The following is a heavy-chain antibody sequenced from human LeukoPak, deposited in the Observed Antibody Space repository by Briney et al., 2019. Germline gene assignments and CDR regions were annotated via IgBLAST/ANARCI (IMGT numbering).Heavy chain of an antibody. Sequence: GRSLRLSCAASGFTSSSYAMHWVRQGPGKGLEWVAVISYDGSNKYYADSVKGRFTISRDNSKNTLYLQMNSLRAEDTAVYYCAREGCSGGSCYYGMDVWGQGTTVTVSS. V-gene: IGHV3-30-3*01. J-gene: IGHJ6*02. CDR3: AREGCSGGSCYYGMDV. CDR2: ISYDGSNK. D-gene: IGHD2-15*01. CDR1: GFTSSSYA.